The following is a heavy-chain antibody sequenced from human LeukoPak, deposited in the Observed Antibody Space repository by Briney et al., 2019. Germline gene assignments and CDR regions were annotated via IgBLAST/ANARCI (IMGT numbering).Heavy chain of an antibody. CDR1: GYSFTSYW. J-gene: IGHJ6*02. CDR2: IYPGDSDT. Sequence: GESLKISCKGSGYSFTSYWIGWVRQMPGKGLEWMGIIYPGDSDTRYSPSFQGQVTISADKSISTAYLQWSSLKASDTAMYYCARHHGSGSGRYYYYYYGMDVWGQGTTVTVSS. V-gene: IGHV5-51*01. CDR3: ARHHGSGSGRYYYYYYGMDV. D-gene: IGHD3-10*01.